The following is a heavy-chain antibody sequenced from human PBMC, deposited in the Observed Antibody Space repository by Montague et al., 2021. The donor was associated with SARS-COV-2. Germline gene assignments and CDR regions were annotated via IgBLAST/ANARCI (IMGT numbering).Heavy chain of an antibody. Sequence: SETLSLTCIVSGGSVSSGSYYWSWIRQPPGKGLEWIGYIYYSGSTNYXPSFKSRVTISVDTSKNQFSLKLSSVTAADTAVYYCARDPWRITIFGVVTRYCMDVWGQGTTVTVSS. CDR1: GGSVSSGSYY. CDR3: ARDPWRITIFGVVTRYCMDV. J-gene: IGHJ6*02. D-gene: IGHD3-3*01. V-gene: IGHV4-61*01. CDR2: IYYSGST.